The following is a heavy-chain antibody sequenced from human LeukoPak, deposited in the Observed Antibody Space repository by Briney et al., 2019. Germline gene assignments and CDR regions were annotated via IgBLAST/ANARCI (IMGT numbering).Heavy chain of an antibody. CDR3: ARELYGDYSNWFDP. V-gene: IGHV3-33*01. CDR1: GFTFSSYG. D-gene: IGHD4-17*01. CDR2: IWYDGSNK. J-gene: IGHJ5*02. Sequence: GRSMRLSCAASGFTFSSYGMHWVRQPPGKGLEWVAVIWYDGSNKYYADSVKGRLTISRDNSKNTLYLQMNSLRAEDTAVYYCARELYGDYSNWFDPWGQGTLVTVS.